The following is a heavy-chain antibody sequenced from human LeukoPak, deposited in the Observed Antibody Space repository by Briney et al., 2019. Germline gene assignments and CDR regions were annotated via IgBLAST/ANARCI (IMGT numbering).Heavy chain of an antibody. D-gene: IGHD1-1*01. CDR3: ARDDDAFRPL. J-gene: IGHJ4*02. CDR2: IYSGGST. CDR1: GFTVSSNY. Sequence: PGGSLRLSCAASGFTVSSNYMSWVRRAPGKGLEWVSVIYSGGSTYYADSVKGRFTISRDNSKNTLYLQMNSLRAEDTAVYYCARDDDAFRPLWGQGTLVTVSS. V-gene: IGHV3-66*02.